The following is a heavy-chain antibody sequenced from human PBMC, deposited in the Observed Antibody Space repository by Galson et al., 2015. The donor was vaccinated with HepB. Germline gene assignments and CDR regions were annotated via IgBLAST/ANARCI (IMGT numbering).Heavy chain of an antibody. Sequence: SLRLSCAAPGFTFSSYGMHWVRQAPGKGLEWVSYSSSSGSTIHYADSVRGRFTISRDNAKNSLYLQMNSLRAEDTAVYYCARGRSGYYVDYWGQGTLVTVSS. CDR2: SSSSGSTI. V-gene: IGHV3-48*01. J-gene: IGHJ4*02. CDR1: GFTFSSYG. D-gene: IGHD3-22*01. CDR3: ARGRSGYYVDY.